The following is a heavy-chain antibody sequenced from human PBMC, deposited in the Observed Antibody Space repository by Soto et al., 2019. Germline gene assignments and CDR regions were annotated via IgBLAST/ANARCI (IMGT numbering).Heavy chain of an antibody. J-gene: IGHJ4*02. CDR1: GFTFSNYA. CDR2: ISYDGINN. CDR3: ERDEVKGTVTIS. V-gene: IGHV3-30-3*01. Sequence: QVQLVESGGGVVQPGRSMRLSCAASGFTFSNYAMHWVRQAPVMGLEWVAVISYDGINNYYTDSGKGRYTISRDNSKNTMYLQMGSRRSGDTAVYYCERDEVKGTVTISWAQGTLVTVSS. D-gene: IGHD4-17*01.